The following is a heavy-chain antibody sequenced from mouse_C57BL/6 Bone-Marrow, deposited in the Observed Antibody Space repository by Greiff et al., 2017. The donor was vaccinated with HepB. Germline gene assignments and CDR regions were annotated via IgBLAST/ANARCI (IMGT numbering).Heavy chain of an antibody. Sequence: VQVVESGPGLVAPSQSLSISCTVSGFSFTSYGVSWVRQPPGKGLEWLGVIWGDGSTNYHSALISRLSISKDNSKSQVFLKLNSLQTDDTATYYCAKTRSNYDYYAMDYWGQGTSVTVSA. CDR3: AKTRSNYDYYAMDY. V-gene: IGHV2-3*01. CDR1: GFSFTSYG. CDR2: IWGDGST. J-gene: IGHJ4*01. D-gene: IGHD2-5*01.